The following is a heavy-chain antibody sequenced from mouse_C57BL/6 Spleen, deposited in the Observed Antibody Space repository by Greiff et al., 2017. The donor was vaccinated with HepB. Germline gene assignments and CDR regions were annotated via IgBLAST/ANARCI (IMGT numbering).Heavy chain of an antibody. Sequence: VQLQQSGAELVMPGASVKLSCKASGYTFTSYWMHWVKQRPGPGLEWIGEIDPSDSYTNYNQKFKGKSTLPVDKSSSTAYMQLSSLTSEDSAVDYCALRCVTTYYFDYWGQGATLTVAS. CDR1: GYTFTSYW. J-gene: IGHJ2*01. CDR2: IDPSDSYT. CDR3: ALRCVTTYYFDY. V-gene: IGHV1-69*01. D-gene: IGHD2-12*01.